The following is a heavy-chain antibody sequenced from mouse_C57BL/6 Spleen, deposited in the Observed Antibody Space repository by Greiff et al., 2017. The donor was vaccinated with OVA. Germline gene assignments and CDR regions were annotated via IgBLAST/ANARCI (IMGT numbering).Heavy chain of an antibody. J-gene: IGHJ4*01. CDR1: GYTFTEYT. CDR3: ARHRDYYGSSPYYAMDY. V-gene: IGHV1-62-2*01. Sequence: VQRVESGAELVKPGASVKLSCKASGYTFTEYTIHWVKQRSGQGLEWIGWFYPGSGSIKYNEKFKDKATLTADKSSSTVYMELSRLTSEDYAVYFCARHRDYYGSSPYYAMDYWGQGTSVTVSS. D-gene: IGHD1-1*01. CDR2: FYPGSGSI.